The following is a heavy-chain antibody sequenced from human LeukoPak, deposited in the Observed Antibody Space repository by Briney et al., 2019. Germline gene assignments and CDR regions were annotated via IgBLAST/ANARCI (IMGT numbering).Heavy chain of an antibody. Sequence: GGSLRLSCAASGFTFSSYAMSWLRQAPGKGLEWVSAISGSGGSSYYADSVKGRFTISKDNSRNPMYLQMNSLRAEDTAVYYCAKGATIFGVVTPNWGQGTLVTVSS. CDR1: GFTFSSYA. D-gene: IGHD3-3*01. V-gene: IGHV3-23*01. J-gene: IGHJ4*02. CDR2: ISGSGGSS. CDR3: AKGATIFGVVTPN.